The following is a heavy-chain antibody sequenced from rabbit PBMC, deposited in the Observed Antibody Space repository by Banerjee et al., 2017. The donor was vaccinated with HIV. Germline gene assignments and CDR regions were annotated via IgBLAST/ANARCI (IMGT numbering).Heavy chain of an antibody. CDR3: ARDLAGVIGWNFNL. CDR1: GFSFSSSYD. V-gene: IGHV1S45*01. D-gene: IGHD4-1*01. CDR2: IYAGSSGST. Sequence: QEQLEESGGDLVKPEGSLTLTCTASGFSFSSSYDMCWVRQAPGKGLEWIACIYAGSSGSTYYASWVNGRFTIARTSSTTVTLQMTSLTAADTATYFCARDLAGVIGWNFNLWGQGTLVTVS. J-gene: IGHJ4*01.